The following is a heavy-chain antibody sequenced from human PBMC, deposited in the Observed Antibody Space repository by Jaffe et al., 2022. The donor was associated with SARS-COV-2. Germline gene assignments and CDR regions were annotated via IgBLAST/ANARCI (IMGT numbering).Heavy chain of an antibody. D-gene: IGHD2-2*01. J-gene: IGHJ4*02. V-gene: IGHV1-3*01. CDR3: ARAPRCSSTSCYREWLDY. CDR1: GYTFTSYA. CDR2: INAGNGNT. Sequence: QVQLVQSGAEVKKPGASVKVSCKASGYTFTSYAMHWVRQAPGQRLEWMGWINAGNGNTKYSQKFQGRVTITRDTSASTAYMELSSLRSEDTAVYYCARAPRCSSTSCYREWLDYWGQGTLVTVSS.